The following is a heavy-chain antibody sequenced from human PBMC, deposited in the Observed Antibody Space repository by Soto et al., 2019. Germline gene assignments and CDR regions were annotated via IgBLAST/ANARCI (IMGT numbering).Heavy chain of an antibody. V-gene: IGHV2-5*02. CDR3: APLFWAASGTRYYFAY. CDR2: IYWDDDK. J-gene: IGHJ4*02. CDR1: GFSFTTDGMG. Sequence: QITLKESGPTLVKPTQTLTLTCTFSGFSFTTDGMGVGWIRQPPGKALEWLALIYWDDDKRYSPSLKTRLTITKDASRNQVVLTLTNMDPADTATYYCAPLFWAASGTRYYFAYWGQGTLVTVSS. D-gene: IGHD6-13*01.